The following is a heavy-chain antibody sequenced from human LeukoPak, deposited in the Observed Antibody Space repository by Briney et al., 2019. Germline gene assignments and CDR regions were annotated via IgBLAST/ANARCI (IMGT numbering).Heavy chain of an antibody. CDR2: ISAYNGNT. Sequence: GASVKVSCKASGYTFTSYGISWVRQAPGQGLEWMGWISAYNGNTNYAQKLQGRVTMTTDTSTSTAYMELRSLRSDDTAVYYCARDNGLRSEWELLFVYWGQGTLVTVSS. D-gene: IGHD1-26*01. V-gene: IGHV1-18*01. J-gene: IGHJ4*02. CDR3: ARDNGLRSEWELLFVY. CDR1: GYTFTSYG.